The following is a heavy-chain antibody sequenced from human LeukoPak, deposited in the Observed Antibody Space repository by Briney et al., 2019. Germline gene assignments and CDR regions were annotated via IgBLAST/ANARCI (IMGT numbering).Heavy chain of an antibody. CDR1: GFTFSSYS. CDR2: ISSSGSTI. D-gene: IGHD3-22*01. CDR3: ARGAYHDSSGHFDY. Sequence: GGSLRLSCAASGFTFSSYSMNWVRQSPGKGLEWVSSISSSGSTIYYADSVKGRFTISRDNAKNSLYLQMNSLRAEDTAVYYCARGAYHDSSGHFDYWGQGTLVTVSS. V-gene: IGHV3-21*04. J-gene: IGHJ4*02.